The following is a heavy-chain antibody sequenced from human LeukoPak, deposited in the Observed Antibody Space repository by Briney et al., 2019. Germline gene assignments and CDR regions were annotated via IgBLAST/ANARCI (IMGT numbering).Heavy chain of an antibody. CDR1: GFTFSSYW. CDR3: ISQLWGKGPL. CDR2: TYPDGSTI. D-gene: IGHD7-27*01. V-gene: IGHV3-74*01. J-gene: IGHJ4*02. Sequence: GGSLRLSCAASGFTFSSYWMHWVRQAPGTGLEWVSRTYPDGSTIDYADSVKGRFTISRDNATDTLYLQMSSRRDGDMAVCYCISQLWGKGPLWGRGTRVPVSS.